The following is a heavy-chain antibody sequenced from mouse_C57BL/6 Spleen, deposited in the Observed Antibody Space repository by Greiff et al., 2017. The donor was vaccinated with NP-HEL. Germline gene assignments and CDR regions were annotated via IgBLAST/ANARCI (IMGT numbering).Heavy chain of an antibody. Sequence: QVQLKESGPELVKPGASVKISCKASGYSFTSYYIHWVKQRPGQGLEWIGWIYPGSGNTKYNEKFKGKATLTADTSSSTAYMQLSSLTSEDSAVYYCARSYDYDGVYYAMDYWGQGTSVTVSS. CDR3: ARSYDYDGVYYAMDY. CDR2: IYPGSGNT. D-gene: IGHD2-4*01. V-gene: IGHV1-66*01. J-gene: IGHJ4*01. CDR1: GYSFTSYY.